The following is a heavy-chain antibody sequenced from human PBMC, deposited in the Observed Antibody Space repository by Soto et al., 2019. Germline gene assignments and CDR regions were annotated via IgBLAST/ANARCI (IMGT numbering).Heavy chain of an antibody. Sequence: PSETLSLTCAVVGDALRGQAWNWIRQSPGKGLEWIGELDQSGGTNYNASLKSRAIISDDTSKNQFSLTLPSVTDAAPAVYSCARPDSSGWSGESLDVWGQGTTVTVSS. J-gene: IGHJ6*02. CDR3: ARPDSSGWSGESLDV. CDR2: LDQSGGT. CDR1: GDALRGQA. D-gene: IGHD6-19*01. V-gene: IGHV4-34*01.